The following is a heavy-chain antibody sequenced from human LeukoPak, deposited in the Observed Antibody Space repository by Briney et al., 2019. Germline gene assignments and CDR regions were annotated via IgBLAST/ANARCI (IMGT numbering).Heavy chain of an antibody. CDR1: GFTFSSYW. J-gene: IGHJ5*02. CDR2: IKQDGSEK. Sequence: PGGSLRLSCAASGFTFSSYWMSWVRQAPGKGLEWVANIKQDGSEKYYVGSVKGRFTISRDNAKNTLFLQMNSLRAEDTAVYYCATMQWLEGVDWFDPWGQGTLVTVPS. CDR3: ATMQWLEGVDWFDP. V-gene: IGHV3-7*01. D-gene: IGHD6-19*01.